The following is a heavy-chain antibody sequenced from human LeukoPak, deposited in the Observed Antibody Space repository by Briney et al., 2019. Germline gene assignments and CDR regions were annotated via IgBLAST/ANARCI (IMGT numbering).Heavy chain of an antibody. V-gene: IGHV1-8*01. CDR3: ARDAGIAAAGTSWFDP. CDR2: MNPNSGNT. D-gene: IGHD6-13*01. Sequence: ASVKVSCKASGYTFTSYDINWVRQATGQGLEWMGWMNPNSGNTGYAQKFQGRVTMTRNTSISTAYMELSSLRSEDTAVYYCARDAGIAAAGTSWFDPWGQGTLVTVSS. J-gene: IGHJ5*02. CDR1: GYTFTSYD.